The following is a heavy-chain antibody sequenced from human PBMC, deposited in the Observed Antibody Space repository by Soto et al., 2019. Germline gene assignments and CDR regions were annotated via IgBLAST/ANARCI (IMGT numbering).Heavy chain of an antibody. Sequence: GGSLRLSCAASGFTFSSYAMSWVRQAPGKGLEWVSAISGSGGSTYYADSVKGRFTISRDNSKNTLYLQMNSLRAEETAVYYCAKDQYCSSTSCYGYWFDPWGQGTLVTVSS. CDR2: ISGSGGST. CDR1: GFTFSSYA. V-gene: IGHV3-23*01. D-gene: IGHD2-2*01. J-gene: IGHJ5*02. CDR3: AKDQYCSSTSCYGYWFDP.